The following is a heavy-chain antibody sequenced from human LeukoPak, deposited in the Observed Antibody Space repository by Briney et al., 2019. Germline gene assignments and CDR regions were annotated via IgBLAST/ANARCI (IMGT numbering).Heavy chain of an antibody. CDR3: ARAVYDRVNWNDDSYYYMDV. CDR2: IIPILGIA. J-gene: IGHJ6*03. CDR1: GGTFSSYT. V-gene: IGHV1-69*02. D-gene: IGHD1-20*01. Sequence: GSSVKVSCKASGGTFSSYTISWVRQAPGQGLEWMGRIIPILGIANYAQKFQGRVTITADKSTSTAYMELSSLRSEDTAVYYCARAVYDRVNWNDDSYYYMDVWGKGTTVTVSS.